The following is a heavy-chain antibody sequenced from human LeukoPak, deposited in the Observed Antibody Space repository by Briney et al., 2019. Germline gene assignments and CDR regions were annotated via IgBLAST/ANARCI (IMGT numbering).Heavy chain of an antibody. D-gene: IGHD1-14*01. CDR2: ISGDGSVT. CDR3: ATGSQPGTTFDY. V-gene: IGHV3-43*02. J-gene: IGHJ4*02. Sequence: GGSLRLSCAASGFTFNDYPMHWVRQAPGKGLEWDSLISGDGSVTYYADSVKGRFTISRDNSKNSLYLQMHSLRLEDTAFYYCATGSQPGTTFDYWGQGTLVTASS. CDR1: GFTFNDYP.